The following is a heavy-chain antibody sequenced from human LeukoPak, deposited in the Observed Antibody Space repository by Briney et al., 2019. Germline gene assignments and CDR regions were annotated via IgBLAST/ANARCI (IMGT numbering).Heavy chain of an antibody. J-gene: IGHJ4*02. CDR3: AREAKSYDTEGFYLDY. CDR2: FYTNGNT. D-gene: IGHD3-16*01. V-gene: IGHV4-4*07. CDR1: GSSFNNYF. Sequence: SETLALTCTVCGSSFNNYFWGWVRQTAGKGLEWIGRFYTNGNTDYNPTLGGRVTMSVDTSRSQFSLRLNSITAADTAVFYCAREAKSYDTEGFYLDYWGQGILVTVAS.